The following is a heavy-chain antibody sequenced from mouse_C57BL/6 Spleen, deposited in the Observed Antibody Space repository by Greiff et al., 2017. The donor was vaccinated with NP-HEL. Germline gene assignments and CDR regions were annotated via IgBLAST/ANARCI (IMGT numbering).Heavy chain of an antibody. CDR1: GYTFTSYW. CDR3: ASSYSNPYAMDY. J-gene: IGHJ4*01. CDR2: IDPSDSYT. V-gene: IGHV1-50*01. D-gene: IGHD2-5*01. Sequence: VQLQQSGAELVKPGASVKLSCKASGYTFTSYWMQWVKQRPGQGLEWIGEIDPSDSYTNYNQKFKGKATLTVDTSSSTAYMQLSSLTSEDSAVYYCASSYSNPYAMDYWGQGTSVTVSS.